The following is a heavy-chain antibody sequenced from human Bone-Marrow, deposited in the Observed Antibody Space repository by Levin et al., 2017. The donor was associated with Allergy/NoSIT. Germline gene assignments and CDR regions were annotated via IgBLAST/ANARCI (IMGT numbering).Heavy chain of an antibody. V-gene: IGHV1-69*10. J-gene: IGHJ5*02. D-gene: IGHD2/OR15-2a*01. Sequence: SVKVSCKASGGAFNTYVISWVRQAPGQGLEWMGGIVPALGQANYAQKFQSRMTISADESMSTVYMELNRLVSEDTAVYYCTRSFLAKWFDPWGQGTLVTVSS. CDR2: IVPALGQA. CDR3: TRSFLAKWFDP. CDR1: GGAFNTYV.